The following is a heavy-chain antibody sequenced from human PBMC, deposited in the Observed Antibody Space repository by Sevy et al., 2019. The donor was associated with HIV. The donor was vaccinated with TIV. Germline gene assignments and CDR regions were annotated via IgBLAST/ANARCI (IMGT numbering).Heavy chain of an antibody. J-gene: IGHJ4*02. CDR3: ARGGSSWTGYFDY. CDR2: ITSSGTTI. D-gene: IGHD6-13*01. Sequence: GGSLRLSCAASGFTFSNYEINWVRQAPGKGLEWVSYITSSGTTIYYADSVKGRFTISRDNAKNSLYLQMNSLRAEDTAVYYCARGGSSWTGYFDYWGQATLVTVSS. CDR1: GFTFSNYE. V-gene: IGHV3-48*03.